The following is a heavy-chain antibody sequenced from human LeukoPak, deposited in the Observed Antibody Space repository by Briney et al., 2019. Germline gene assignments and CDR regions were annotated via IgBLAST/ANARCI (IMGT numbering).Heavy chain of an antibody. J-gene: IGHJ5*02. D-gene: IGHD2-2*02. V-gene: IGHV4-39*07. CDR1: GGSISSSSYY. CDR2: IYYSGST. Sequence: TASETLSLTCTVSGGSISSSSYYWGWLRQPPGKGLEWIGSIYYSGSTYYNPSLKSRVTISVDTSKNQFSLKLSSVTAADTAVYYCARGYKGVSNWFDPWGQGTLVTVSS. CDR3: ARGYKGVSNWFDP.